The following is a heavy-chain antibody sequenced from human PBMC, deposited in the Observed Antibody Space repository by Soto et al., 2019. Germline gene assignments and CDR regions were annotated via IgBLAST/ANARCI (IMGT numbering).Heavy chain of an antibody. CDR2: IIPIFGTA. Sequence: QVQLVQSGAEVKKPGSSVKLSCKASGGTFSSYAISWVRQAPGQGLEWMGGIIPIFGTANYAQKFQGRVTITADESTSTAYMELSSLRSEDTAVYYCARDSAFDWNDYGGFDYWGQGTLVTVSS. CDR3: ARDSAFDWNDYGGFDY. J-gene: IGHJ4*02. CDR1: GGTFSSYA. V-gene: IGHV1-69*01. D-gene: IGHD1-1*01.